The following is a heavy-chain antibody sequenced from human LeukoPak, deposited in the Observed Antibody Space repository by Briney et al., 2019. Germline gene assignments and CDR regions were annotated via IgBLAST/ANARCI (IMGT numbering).Heavy chain of an antibody. V-gene: IGHV4-4*09. Sequence: PSETLSLTCTVSGGSISSYHWSWIRQPPGKGLEWIGYIYTSGSTNYNPSLKSRVTISVDTSKNQFSLKLSSVTAADTAVYYCARHLDYDTSGDPFDIWGQGTMVTVSS. CDR1: GGSISSYH. CDR2: IYTSGST. J-gene: IGHJ3*02. D-gene: IGHD3-22*01. CDR3: ARHLDYDTSGDPFDI.